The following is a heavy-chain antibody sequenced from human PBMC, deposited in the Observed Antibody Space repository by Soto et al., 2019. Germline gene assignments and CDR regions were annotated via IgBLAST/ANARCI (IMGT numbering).Heavy chain of an antibody. CDR3: AKDVAVALEYYFDY. V-gene: IGHV3-23*01. D-gene: IGHD6-19*01. CDR1: GFSFSSYG. Sequence: PGGSLRLSCAASGFSFSSYGMSWVRQSPRMGLEWVAAIRGSGGGIDYADSVKGRFTISRDNAKNTLYLQMNSLRTEDTAVYYCAKDVAVALEYYFDYWGQGTLVTVSS. CDR2: IRGSGGGI. J-gene: IGHJ4*02.